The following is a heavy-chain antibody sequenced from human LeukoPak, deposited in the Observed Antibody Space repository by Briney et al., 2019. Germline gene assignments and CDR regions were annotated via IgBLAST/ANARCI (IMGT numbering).Heavy chain of an antibody. CDR3: ARHMTTANNWFDP. CDR1: GYTFTGYY. V-gene: IGHV1-2*02. J-gene: IGHJ5*02. Sequence: VAAVSVSCKASGYTFTGYYMHWVRQAPGQGLEWMGWINPNSGGTNYEQKFQGRVIMTRDTSISTAYMELSRLRFDDTAVYYCARHMTTANNWFDPWGQGTLVTVSS. D-gene: IGHD4-17*01. CDR2: INPNSGGT.